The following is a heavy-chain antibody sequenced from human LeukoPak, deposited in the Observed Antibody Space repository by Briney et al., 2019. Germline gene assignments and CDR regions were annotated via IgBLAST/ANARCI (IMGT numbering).Heavy chain of an antibody. CDR3: ARSIPQSSNYDYGGNAKPRGYYYYYYMDV. J-gene: IGHJ6*03. V-gene: IGHV3-21*01. CDR1: GFTFSSYA. Sequence: PGGSLRLSCAASGFTFSSYAMSWVRQAPGKGLEWVSSISSSSSYIYYANSVKGRFTISRDNAKNSLYLQMNSLRAEDTAVYYCARSIPQSSNYDYGGNAKPRGYYYYYYMDVWGKGTTVTVSS. CDR2: ISSSSSYI. D-gene: IGHD4-23*01.